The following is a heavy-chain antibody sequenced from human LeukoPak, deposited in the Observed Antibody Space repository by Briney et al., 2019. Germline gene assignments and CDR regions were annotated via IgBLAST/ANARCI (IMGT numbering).Heavy chain of an antibody. D-gene: IGHD5-12*01. CDR3: AKDPDIVATIESEY. CDR1: GFTFSSYA. J-gene: IGHJ4*02. CDR2: ISGSGGST. Sequence: HPGGSLRLSFAASGFTFSSYAMSWVRQAPGKGLEWVSAISGSGGSTYYADSVKGRFTISRDNSKNTLYLQMNSLRAEDTAVYYCAKDPDIVATIESEYWGQGTLVTVSS. V-gene: IGHV3-23*01.